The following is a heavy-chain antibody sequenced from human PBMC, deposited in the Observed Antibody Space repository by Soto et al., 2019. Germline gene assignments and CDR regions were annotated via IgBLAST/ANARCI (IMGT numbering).Heavy chain of an antibody. J-gene: IGHJ5*02. Sequence: GGSLRLSCAASGFTFSSYGMHWVRQAPGKGLEWVAVISYDGSNKYYADSVKGRFTISRDNSKNTLYLQMNSLRAEDTAVYYCAREGIVGATSGDWFDPWGQGTLVTVSS. CDR2: ISYDGSNK. V-gene: IGHV3-30*03. D-gene: IGHD1-26*01. CDR3: AREGIVGATSGDWFDP. CDR1: GFTFSSYG.